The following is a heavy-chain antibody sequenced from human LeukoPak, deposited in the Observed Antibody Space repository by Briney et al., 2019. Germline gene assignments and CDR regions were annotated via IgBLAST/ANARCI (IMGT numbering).Heavy chain of an antibody. Sequence: PSKTLSLTCTVSGGSISSDYWSWIRQPAGKGLEWIGRISTSGSTNYNPSLKSRVTTSVDTSKNQFSLNLSSVTAADTAVYYCARGRSGYYYMDVWGKGTTVTVSS. J-gene: IGHJ6*03. CDR3: ARGRSGYYYMDV. D-gene: IGHD3-10*01. CDR1: GGSISSDY. CDR2: ISTSGST. V-gene: IGHV4-4*07.